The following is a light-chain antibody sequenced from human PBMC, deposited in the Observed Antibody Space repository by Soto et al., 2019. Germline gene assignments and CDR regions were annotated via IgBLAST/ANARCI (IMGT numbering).Light chain of an antibody. CDR3: SLYTSENTYV. V-gene: IGLV2-18*01. Sequence: QSVLTQPPSVSGSPGQSVTISCTGTSTDFVSYNRVSWYQQPPGTAPKLIIYEASNRPSGVPDRFSGSKSGNTASLTISGLQAADEADYYCSLYTSENTYVFGTGTNGTVL. CDR1: STDFVSYNR. J-gene: IGLJ1*01. CDR2: EAS.